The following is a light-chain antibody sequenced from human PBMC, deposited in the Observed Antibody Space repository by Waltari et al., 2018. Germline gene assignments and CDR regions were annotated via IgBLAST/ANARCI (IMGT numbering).Light chain of an antibody. V-gene: IGKV4-1*01. CDR3: QQYYSSPFT. J-gene: IGKJ3*01. Sequence: DIVMTQSPDSLAVSLGERATTNCKSRQSVLYSSNNQNYLAWYQQKPGQTPKLLIYWASIRESGVPDRFSGSGSGTDFTLTISSLQAEDVAVYYCQQYYSSPFTFGPGTKVYIK. CDR2: WAS. CDR1: QSVLYSSNNQNY.